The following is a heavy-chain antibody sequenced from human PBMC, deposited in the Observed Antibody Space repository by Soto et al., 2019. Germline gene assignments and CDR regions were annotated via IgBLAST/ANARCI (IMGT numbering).Heavy chain of an antibody. CDR2: INSDGSST. D-gene: IGHD3-3*01. CDR3: ARGSPYYDFWSGYSQLDV. CDR1: GFTFSSYW. J-gene: IGHJ6*04. Sequence: EVQLVESGGGLVQPGGPLRLSCAASGFTFSSYWMHWVRQAPGKGLVWVSRINSDGSSTSYADSVKGRFTISRDNAKNTLYLQMNSLRAEDTAVYYCARGSPYYDFWSGYSQLDVWGKGTTVTVSS. V-gene: IGHV3-74*01.